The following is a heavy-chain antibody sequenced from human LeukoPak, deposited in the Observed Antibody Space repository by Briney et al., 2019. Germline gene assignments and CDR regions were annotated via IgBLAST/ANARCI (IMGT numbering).Heavy chain of an antibody. V-gene: IGHV3-74*01. CDR2: IESDGSNT. Sequence: PGGSLRLSCVASGISFSSNRMHWVRQAPGKGLVWVSHIESDGSNTGYADSVKGRFTISRDNAKNTLYLQMTSLRAEDTAVYYCVKDLPSGGGVDYWGQGTLVTVSS. CDR3: VKDLPSGGGVDY. D-gene: IGHD3-10*01. CDR1: GISFSSNR. J-gene: IGHJ4*02.